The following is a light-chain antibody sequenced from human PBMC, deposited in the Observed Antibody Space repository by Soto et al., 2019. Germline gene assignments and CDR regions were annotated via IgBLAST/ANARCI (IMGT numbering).Light chain of an antibody. CDR2: INNDGSH. J-gene: IGLJ3*02. CDR3: QTWGTGPWV. V-gene: IGLV4-69*02. Sequence: QSVLTQSPSASASLGASVKLTCTLSSGHNSYAIAWHQQQPEKGPRYVMKINNDGSHIKGDGIPDRFSGSSSGAERYPTISSLQSEDEADYYCQTWGTGPWVFGGGTKLTVL. CDR1: SGHNSYA.